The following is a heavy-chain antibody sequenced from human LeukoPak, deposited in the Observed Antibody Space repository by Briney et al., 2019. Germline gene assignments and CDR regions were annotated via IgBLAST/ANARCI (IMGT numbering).Heavy chain of an antibody. CDR1: GFTFKTYT. CDR2: ISSTRSSI. D-gene: IGHD6-6*01. CDR3: ATKDSTTAARPLDY. V-gene: IGHV3-21*06. J-gene: IGHJ4*02. Sequence: GGSLRLSCAASGFTFKTYTMNWVRQAPGKGLEWVSSISSTRSSIYYADSVKGRFTISRDNAKSTLYLQMNSLRAEDTAVYFCATKDSTTAARPLDYWGQGTLVTVSS.